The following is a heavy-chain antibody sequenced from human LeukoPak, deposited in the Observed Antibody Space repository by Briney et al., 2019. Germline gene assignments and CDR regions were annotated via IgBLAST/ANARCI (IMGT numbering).Heavy chain of an antibody. CDR1: GFTFSSYW. CDR3: ARGEYFDWLLYSYCYYYMDV. Sequence: PGGSLRLSCAASGFTFSSYWMSWVRLAPGKGLEWVANIKQDGSEKYYVDSVKGRFTISRDNAKNSLYLQMNSLRAEDTAVYYCARGEYFDWLLYSYCYYYMDVWGKGTTVTVSS. V-gene: IGHV3-7*01. J-gene: IGHJ6*03. D-gene: IGHD3-9*01. CDR2: IKQDGSEK.